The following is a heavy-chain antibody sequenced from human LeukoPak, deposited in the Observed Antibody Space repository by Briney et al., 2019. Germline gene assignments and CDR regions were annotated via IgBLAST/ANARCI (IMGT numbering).Heavy chain of an antibody. D-gene: IGHD5-12*01. CDR2: ISSSSTYI. Sequence: KTGGSLRLSCAASGSTFSRDSMNWVRQAPGKGLEWVSSISSSSTYIYYADSVKGRFTISRDNAKNSLHLQMNSLRAEDTAVYYCARGGGYSGYDLDAFDIWGQGTMVTVSS. V-gene: IGHV3-21*01. CDR1: GSTFSRDS. CDR3: ARGGGYSGYDLDAFDI. J-gene: IGHJ3*02.